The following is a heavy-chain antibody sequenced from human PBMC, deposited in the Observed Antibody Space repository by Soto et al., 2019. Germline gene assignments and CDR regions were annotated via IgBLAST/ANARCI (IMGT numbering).Heavy chain of an antibody. J-gene: IGHJ4*02. D-gene: IGHD2-15*01. CDR3: ARGYCSGGSCLLDY. Sequence: PSETLSLTCTVSGGSISSYYWSWIRQPPGKGLEWIGYIYYSGGTNYNPSLKSRVTISVDTSKNQFSLKLSSVTAADTAVYYCARGYCSGGSCLLDYWGQGTLVTVSS. V-gene: IGHV4-59*01. CDR2: IYYSGGT. CDR1: GGSISSYY.